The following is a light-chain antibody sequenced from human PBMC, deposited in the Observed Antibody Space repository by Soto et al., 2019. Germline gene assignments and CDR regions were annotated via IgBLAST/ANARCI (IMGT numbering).Light chain of an antibody. CDR3: HQYHSPPQT. CDR1: QTMTRAY. Sequence: EIVLMQSPGTLSLSPGERATLSCRASQTMTRAYLAWYQQQPGQAPRLLIYAASYRATGIPDKFSGSWSGTDFSLTISRLEPEDSAVYYCHQYHSPPQTFGQGTKVAIK. CDR2: AAS. V-gene: IGKV3-20*01. J-gene: IGKJ2*01.